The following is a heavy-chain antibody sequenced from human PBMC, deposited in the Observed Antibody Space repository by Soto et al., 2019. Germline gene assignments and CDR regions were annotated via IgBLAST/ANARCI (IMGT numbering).Heavy chain of an antibody. CDR2: IYPGDSDT. J-gene: IGHJ3*02. V-gene: IGHV5-51*01. Sequence: GESLKISCKGSGYSFTSHWIGWVRQMPGKGLEWMGIIYPGDSDTTYSPSFQGQVTISADKSISTAYLQWSSLEAPDTAMYYCARRFCRAGSCYSAFDIWGQGTMVTVSS. CDR3: ARRFCRAGSCYSAFDI. CDR1: GYSFTSHW. D-gene: IGHD2-15*01.